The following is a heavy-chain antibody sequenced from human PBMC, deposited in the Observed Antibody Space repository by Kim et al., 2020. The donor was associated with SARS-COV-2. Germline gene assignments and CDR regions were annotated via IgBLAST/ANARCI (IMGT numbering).Heavy chain of an antibody. V-gene: IGHV4-59*01. Sequence: SRVTISVDTSKNQFSLKLSSVTAADTAVYYCARVEERGYSYGYVVDAFDIWGQGTMVTVSS. J-gene: IGHJ3*02. D-gene: IGHD5-18*01. CDR3: ARVEERGYSYGYVVDAFDI.